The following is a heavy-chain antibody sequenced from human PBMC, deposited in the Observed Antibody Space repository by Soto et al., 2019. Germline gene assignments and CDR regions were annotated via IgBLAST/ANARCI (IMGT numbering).Heavy chain of an antibody. CDR1: GGSISSYY. J-gene: IGHJ4*02. V-gene: IGHV4-59*01. CDR2: IYYSGST. CDR3: AGQHDYGDYGFFFDY. D-gene: IGHD4-17*01. Sequence: PSETLSLTCTVSGGSISSYYWSWIRQPPGKGLEWIGYIYYSGSTNYNPSLKSRVTISVDTSKNQFSLKLSSVTAADTAVYYCAGQHDYGDYGFFFDYWGQGTLGTVSA.